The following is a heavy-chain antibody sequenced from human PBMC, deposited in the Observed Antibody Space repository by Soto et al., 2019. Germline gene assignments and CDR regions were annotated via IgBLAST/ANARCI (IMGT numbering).Heavy chain of an antibody. CDR3: ARVSGIYYYGMDV. CDR1: GGSISSGGYY. J-gene: IGHJ6*02. D-gene: IGHD3-10*01. CDR2: TSHDGVT. Sequence: SETLSLTCTVSGGSISSGGYYWSWVRQSPGKGLEWIGETSHDGVTNYNPSLEGRVTISIDKSKNQFYLDLNSVTAADTAVYYCARVSGIYYYGMDVWGQGTTVTVSS. V-gene: IGHV4-61*08.